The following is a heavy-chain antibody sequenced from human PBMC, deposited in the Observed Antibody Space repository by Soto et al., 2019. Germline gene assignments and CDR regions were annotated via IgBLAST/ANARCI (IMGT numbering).Heavy chain of an antibody. CDR2: IDWDGDK. Sequence: ESGPTLVNPTHTLTLTCTFSGFSLSTNAMRVSWIRQSPGKALEWLARIDWDGDKLYNTSLRTRLTLSKDTSKNQVVLTMTNMDPLDTGTYYCARMPARSGNNHHDAFDFWGPGTMVTVS. V-gene: IGHV2-70*04. CDR1: GFSLSTNAMR. J-gene: IGHJ3*01. CDR3: ARMPARSGNNHHDAFDF. D-gene: IGHD1-26*01.